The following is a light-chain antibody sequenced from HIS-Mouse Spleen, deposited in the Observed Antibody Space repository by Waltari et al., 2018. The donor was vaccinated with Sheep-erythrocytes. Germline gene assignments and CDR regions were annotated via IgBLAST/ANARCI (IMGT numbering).Light chain of an antibody. V-gene: IGKV1-12*01. J-gene: IGKJ5*01. Sequence: DIQMTQSPSSVSASVGDRVTIPCRASQGIGSWLAWYQQKPGKDPKLLIYAASSLQSGVPSRFSVSGSGTDFTLTISSLQPEDFATYYCQQANSFPITFGQGTRLEIK. CDR3: QQANSFPIT. CDR1: QGIGSW. CDR2: AAS.